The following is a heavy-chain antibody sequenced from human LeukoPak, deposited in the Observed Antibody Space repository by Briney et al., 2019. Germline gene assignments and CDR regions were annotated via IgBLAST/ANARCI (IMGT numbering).Heavy chain of an antibody. CDR3: AREWGVYYDSSGYYSRLCYFQH. CDR1: GGTFSSYA. CDR2: IIPILGIA. J-gene: IGHJ1*01. D-gene: IGHD3-22*01. V-gene: IGHV1-69*04. Sequence: GASVKVSCMASGGTFSSYAISWVRQAPGQGLEWMGRIIPILGIANYAQKFQGRVTMTRDTSTSTVYMELSSLRSEDTAVYYCAREWGVYYDSSGYYSRLCYFQHWGQGTLVTVSS.